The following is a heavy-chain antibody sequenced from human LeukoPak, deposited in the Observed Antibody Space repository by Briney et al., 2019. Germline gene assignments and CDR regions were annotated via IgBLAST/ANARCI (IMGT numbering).Heavy chain of an antibody. CDR1: GFTGSSNY. V-gene: IGHV3-53*01. Sequence: WGTLRLSCAVSGFTGSSNYMNWVRQAPGKGLDLVSIIYSGGNTYYVDSVKGRFTITRDNSKNTLFIQMNILRDEESAVYYYRRHDGGFGPFDYWGQGTPVTVSS. CDR2: IYSGGNT. CDR3: RRHDGGFGPFDY. J-gene: IGHJ4*02. D-gene: IGHD4-23*01.